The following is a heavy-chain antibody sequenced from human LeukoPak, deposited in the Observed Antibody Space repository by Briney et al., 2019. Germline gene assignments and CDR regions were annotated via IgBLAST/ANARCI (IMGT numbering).Heavy chain of an antibody. Sequence: ASVNVSCKASGYTFTGYYMHWVRQAPGQGLEWMGWINPNSGGTNYAQKFQGWVTMTRDTSISTAYMELSRLRSDDTAVYYCARDLGTMVRGEYYYYGMDVWGQGTTVTVSS. CDR3: ARDLGTMVRGEYYYYGMDV. D-gene: IGHD3-10*01. CDR1: GYTFTGYY. CDR2: INPNSGGT. J-gene: IGHJ6*02. V-gene: IGHV1-2*04.